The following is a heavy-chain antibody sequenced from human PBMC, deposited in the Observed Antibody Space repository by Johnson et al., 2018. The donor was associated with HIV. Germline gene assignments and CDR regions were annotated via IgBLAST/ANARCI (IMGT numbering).Heavy chain of an antibody. V-gene: IGHV3-30-3*01. D-gene: IGHD6-19*01. J-gene: IGHJ3*02. CDR1: GFTFSSYA. CDR3: AGDWGLYSSGWYVDAFDI. Sequence: QVQLVESGGGLVQPGGSLRLSCAASGFTFSSYAMHCVRQAPGKGLEWVAVISYDGSNKYYADSVKGRFTISRDNSKNTLYLQMNSLRAEDTAVYYCAGDWGLYSSGWYVDAFDIWGQGTMVTVSS. CDR2: ISYDGSNK.